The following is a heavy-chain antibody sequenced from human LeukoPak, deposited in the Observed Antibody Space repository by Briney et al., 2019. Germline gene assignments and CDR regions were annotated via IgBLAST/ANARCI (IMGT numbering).Heavy chain of an antibody. V-gene: IGHV4-59*11. D-gene: IGHD2-2*02. CDR2: IYYSGST. CDR3: ARECSSTTCYTRSFDP. Sequence: SETLSLTCTVSGGSISSHYWSWIRQPPGKGLEWIGYIYYSGSTNYNPSLKSRVTISVDTSKNQFSLNLNSVTATDTAVYYCARECSSTTCYTRSFDPWGQGTLVTVSS. CDR1: GGSISSHY. J-gene: IGHJ5*02.